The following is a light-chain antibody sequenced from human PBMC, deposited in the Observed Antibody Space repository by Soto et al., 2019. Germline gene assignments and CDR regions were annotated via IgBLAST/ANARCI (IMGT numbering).Light chain of an antibody. J-gene: IGKJ5*01. CDR3: QQSYSTPSIN. V-gene: IGKV1-39*01. CDR2: AAS. CDR1: QIISSY. Sequence: DIQMTHSPSSLSASVGDRVTITFLASQIISSYLNWYQQKPGKAPKLLIYAASSLQSGVPSRFSGSGSGTDFTLTISSLQPEDFATYYCQQSYSTPSINFGQGTRLEIK.